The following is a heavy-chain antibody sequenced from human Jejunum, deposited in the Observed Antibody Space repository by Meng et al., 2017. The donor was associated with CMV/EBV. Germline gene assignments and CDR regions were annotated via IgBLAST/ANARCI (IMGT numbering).Heavy chain of an antibody. J-gene: IGHJ4*02. CDR3: ARDVVVPAALTVRIDY. CDR1: GYTFTSYA. V-gene: IGHV1-3*01. D-gene: IGHD2-2*01. CDR2: INGGNGKT. Sequence: HAGVEVKKPGASWKVSCKASGYTFTSYAIHWWRQAPGQRLEWMGWINGGNGKTNYSQKFQGRVTITRDTSASTAYMELSSLRSEDTAVYYCARDVVVPAALTVRIDYWGQGTLVTVSS.